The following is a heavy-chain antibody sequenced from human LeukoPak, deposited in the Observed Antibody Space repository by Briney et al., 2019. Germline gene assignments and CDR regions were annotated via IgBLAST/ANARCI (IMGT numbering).Heavy chain of an antibody. J-gene: IGHJ4*02. CDR2: INPNSGGT. Sequence: ASVKVSCKASGYTFTGYYMHWVRQAPGQGLEWMGRINPNSGGTNYAQKFQGRVTMTRDTSISTAYMELSRLRSDDTAVYYCARGRLGATIRYDYWGQGTLVTVSS. CDR3: ARGRLGATIRYDY. D-gene: IGHD1-26*01. V-gene: IGHV1-2*06. CDR1: GYTFTGYY.